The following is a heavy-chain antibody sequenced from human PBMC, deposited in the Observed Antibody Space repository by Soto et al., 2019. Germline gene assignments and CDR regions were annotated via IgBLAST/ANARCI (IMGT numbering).Heavy chain of an antibody. J-gene: IGHJ4*02. CDR2: IYHSGST. V-gene: IGHV4-30-2*01. Sequence: SETLSLTCAVSGGSISSGGYSWSWIRQPPGKGLEWIGYIYHSGSTYYNPSLKSRVTISVDRSKNQFSLKLSSVTAADTDVYYCARGVTTVTTIDYWGQGTLVTVSS. CDR1: GGSISSGGYS. D-gene: IGHD4-17*01. CDR3: ARGVTTVTTIDY.